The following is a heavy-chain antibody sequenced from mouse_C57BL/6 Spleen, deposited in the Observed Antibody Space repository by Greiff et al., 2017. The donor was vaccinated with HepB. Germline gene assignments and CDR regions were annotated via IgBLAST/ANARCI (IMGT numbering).Heavy chain of an antibody. V-gene: IGHV2-5*01. D-gene: IGHD1-1*01. CDR1: GFSLTSYG. J-gene: IGHJ2*01. Sequence: VQLQQSGPGLVQPSQSLSITCTVSGFSLTSYGVHWVRQSPGKGLEWLGVIWRGGSTDYNAAFMSRLSITKDNSKSQVFFKMNSLQADDTAIYYCASGRDYYGRSRFDYWGQGTTLTVSS. CDR3: ASGRDYYGRSRFDY. CDR2: IWRGGST.